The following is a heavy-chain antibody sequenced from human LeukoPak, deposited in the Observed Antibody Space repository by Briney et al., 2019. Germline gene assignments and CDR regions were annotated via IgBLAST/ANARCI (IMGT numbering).Heavy chain of an antibody. CDR3: ARVSDFWSGYPHDY. J-gene: IGHJ4*02. CDR2: IYYSGST. CDR1: GGSVSSGSYY. Sequence: MASETLSLTCIVSGGSVSSGSYYWSWIRQPPGKGLEWIGYIYYSGSTNYSPSLKSRVTISVDTSKNQFSLKLSSVTAADTAVYYCARVSDFWSGYPHDYWGQGTLVTVSS. D-gene: IGHD3-3*01. V-gene: IGHV4-61*01.